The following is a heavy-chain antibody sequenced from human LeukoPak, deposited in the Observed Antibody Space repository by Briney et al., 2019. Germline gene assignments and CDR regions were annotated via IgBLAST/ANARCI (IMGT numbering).Heavy chain of an antibody. Sequence: GGSLRLSCAASGFSFSSYAMSWVRQAPGKGLEWVSGISSSGGSPYYADSVQGRFTISRDNSKNTLYLQMNSLRAEDTAVYYCAKLCSSSWYFDYWGQGTLVTVSS. V-gene: IGHV3-23*01. D-gene: IGHD6-13*01. J-gene: IGHJ4*02. CDR3: AKLCSSSWYFDY. CDR2: ISSSGGSP. CDR1: GFSFSSYA.